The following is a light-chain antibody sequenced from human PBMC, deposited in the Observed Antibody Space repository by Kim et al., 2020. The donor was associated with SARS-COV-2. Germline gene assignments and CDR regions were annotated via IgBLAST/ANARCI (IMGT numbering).Light chain of an antibody. Sequence: VTISCTGTSSDVGGYNYVSWYQQHPGKAPKLMIYEVSKRPSGVPDRFSGSKSGNTASLTVSGLQAEDEADYYCSSYAGSNNPYVFGTGTKVTVL. V-gene: IGLV2-8*01. CDR3: SSYAGSNNPYV. CDR2: EVS. J-gene: IGLJ1*01. CDR1: SSDVGGYNY.